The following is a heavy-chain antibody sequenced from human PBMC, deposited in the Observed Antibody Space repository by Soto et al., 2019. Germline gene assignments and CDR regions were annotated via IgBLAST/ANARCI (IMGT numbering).Heavy chain of an antibody. CDR2: IYYSGST. V-gene: IGHV4-59*01. CDR3: ARSDGRY. Sequence: PESLSLTCTVSGGSISSYYWSWIRQPPGKGLEWIGYIYYSGSTNYNPSPKSRVTISVDTSKNQFSLKLSSVTAADKAVYYCARSDGRYWGQGTLVTVSS. CDR1: GGSISSYY. J-gene: IGHJ4*02.